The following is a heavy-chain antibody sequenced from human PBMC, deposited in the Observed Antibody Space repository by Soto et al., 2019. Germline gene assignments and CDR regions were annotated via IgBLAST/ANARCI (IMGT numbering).Heavy chain of an antibody. CDR3: AIHSQRGWLYALVP. D-gene: IGHD6-19*01. J-gene: IGHJ6*02. Sequence: PGESLTFSCKVSGYNFGTYWFCWVCQMPGNGVGWLGRVAPRDSYTYYSPSFQGHVTISADTCIGSSYLQGSSLRASGASVYYYAIHSQRGWLYALVPWGQGTTVTVSS. CDR1: GYNFGTYW. CDR2: VAPRDSYT. V-gene: IGHV5-10-1*01.